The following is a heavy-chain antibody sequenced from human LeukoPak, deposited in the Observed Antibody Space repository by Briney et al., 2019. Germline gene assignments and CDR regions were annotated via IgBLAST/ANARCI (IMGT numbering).Heavy chain of an antibody. D-gene: IGHD2-2*01. J-gene: IGHJ4*02. V-gene: IGHV3-11*04. CDR1: GFTFSDYY. CDR3: ARVDCSSTSCYEFDY. Sequence: KPGGSLRLSCAASGFTFSDYYMSWIRQAPGKGLEWVSYIRSSGSTIYYADSVKCRFTISRANAKNSLYVQMNSLRAEDTAVYYCARVDCSSTSCYEFDYWGQGTLVTVSS. CDR2: IRSSGSTI.